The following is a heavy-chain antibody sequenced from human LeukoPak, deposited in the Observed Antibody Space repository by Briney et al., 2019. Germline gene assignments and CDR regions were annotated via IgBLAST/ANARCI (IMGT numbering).Heavy chain of an antibody. CDR1: GGTFSSYA. V-gene: IGHV1-69*13. CDR2: IIPIFGTA. Sequence: SVTVSCKASGGTFSSYAISWVRQAPGQGLEWMGGIIPIFGTANYAQKFQGRVTITADESTSTAYMDLRSLRSDDTAVYYCARDLRYSSGWSASGMDVWGKGTTVTISS. J-gene: IGHJ6*03. CDR3: ARDLRYSSGWSASGMDV. D-gene: IGHD6-19*01.